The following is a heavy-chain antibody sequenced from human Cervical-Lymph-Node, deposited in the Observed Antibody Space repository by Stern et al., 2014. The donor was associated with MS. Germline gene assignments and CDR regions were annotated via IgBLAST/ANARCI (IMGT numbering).Heavy chain of an antibody. CDR1: GGTFTRHA. V-gene: IGHV1-69*06. Sequence: QVQLMQSGADLKKPGSSVKVSCQAPGGTFTRHAITWVRQAPGQGLEWMGGITPIFGTAIYAPKFQGRITITADISTTTAYMELTSLKSEDTAVYYCARTHYSDRNIHHLDYWGQGTLVTVSS. CDR3: ARTHYSDRNIHHLDY. D-gene: IGHD2-21*01. CDR2: ITPIFGTA. J-gene: IGHJ4*02.